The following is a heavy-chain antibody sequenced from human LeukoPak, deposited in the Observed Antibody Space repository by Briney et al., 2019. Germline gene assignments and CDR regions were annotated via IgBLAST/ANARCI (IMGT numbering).Heavy chain of an antibody. J-gene: IGHJ4*02. D-gene: IGHD3-22*01. Sequence: SGGSLRLSCAASGFTFGAYTINWVRQAPGKGLEWVSCIFSRSESILYADSVKGRFTISRDNAKNLLYLQMDSLRVEDTAVYYCARDFFHSSDSRPFDYWGQGTLVTVSS. CDR1: GFTFGAYT. CDR3: ARDFFHSSDSRPFDY. V-gene: IGHV3-21*01. CDR2: IFSRSESI.